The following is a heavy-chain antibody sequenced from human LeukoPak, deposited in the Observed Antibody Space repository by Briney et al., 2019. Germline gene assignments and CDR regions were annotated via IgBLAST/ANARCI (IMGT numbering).Heavy chain of an antibody. CDR3: ASPPTRECSSISCPLSY. CDR1: GCSFTSYW. V-gene: IGHV5-51*01. D-gene: IGHD2-2*01. J-gene: IGHJ4*02. CDR2: IYPGESDT. Sequence: GESLKISCKGSGCSFTSYWIAWVRQMPGKGLEWMGIIYPGESDTRYSPSFQGQVTISVDKSVSAAYLQWSSLKASDTAMHYCASPPTRECSSISCPLSYWGQGTLVTVSS.